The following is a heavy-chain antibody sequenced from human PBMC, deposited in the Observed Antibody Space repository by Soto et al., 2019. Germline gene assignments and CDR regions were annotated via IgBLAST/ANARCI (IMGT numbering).Heavy chain of an antibody. CDR3: ARGAYNDYSPWFDP. Sequence: QVQLVQSGAEVRKPGASVRVSCKATGYSFTRHDINWLRQAAGQGLEWMGWMNPNSGSTVYAQKFQGRVTMTRNTSITTAYIEATSLKSEDTAVYFCARGAYNDYSPWFDPWGQGTLVTVAS. J-gene: IGHJ5*02. CDR2: MNPNSGST. CDR1: GYSFTRHD. V-gene: IGHV1-8*01. D-gene: IGHD4-4*01.